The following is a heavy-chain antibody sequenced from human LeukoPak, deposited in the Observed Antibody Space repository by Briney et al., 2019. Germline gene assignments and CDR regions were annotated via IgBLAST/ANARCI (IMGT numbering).Heavy chain of an antibody. D-gene: IGHD5-12*01. CDR1: GGSISSSSYY. CDR2: IYYSGST. Sequence: SETLSLTCTVSGGSISSSSYYWGWIRQPPGKGLEWIGSIYYSGSTYYNPPLKSRVTISVDTSKNEFSLKLSSVTAADTAVYYCARHMGRGYSGFDSWGQGTLVTVSS. J-gene: IGHJ4*02. V-gene: IGHV4-39*01. CDR3: ARHMGRGYSGFDS.